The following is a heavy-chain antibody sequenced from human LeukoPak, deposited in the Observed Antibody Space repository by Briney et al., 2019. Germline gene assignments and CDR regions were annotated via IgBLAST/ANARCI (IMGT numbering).Heavy chain of an antibody. J-gene: IGHJ4*02. CDR1: GGSISRYY. CDR3: ARDPSYDSGYFDF. Sequence: SETLSLTCTVSGGSISRYYWNWLRQPAGQGLEWIGRIYSSGSTNYNPSLEGRVTVSVDMSKSQFSLKLNSVTAADTAVYFCARDPSYDSGYFDFWGQGTPVTVSS. V-gene: IGHV4-4*07. CDR2: IYSSGST. D-gene: IGHD3-16*01.